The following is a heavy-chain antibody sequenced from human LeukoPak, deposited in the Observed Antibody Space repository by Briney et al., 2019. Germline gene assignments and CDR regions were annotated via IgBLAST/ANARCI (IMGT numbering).Heavy chain of an antibody. CDR1: GYTFTGYY. V-gene: IGHV1-2*02. CDR2: INPNSGGT. D-gene: IGHD6-19*01. J-gene: IGHJ5*02. CDR3: ARQWLGSQCFDP. Sequence: ASVRVSCKASGYTFTGYYIHWVRQAPGQGLEWMGWINPNSGGTKYAQKFQGRVTMTRDTSISTAYMELSGLRSDDTAVYYCARQWLGSQCFDPWGQGTLVTVSS.